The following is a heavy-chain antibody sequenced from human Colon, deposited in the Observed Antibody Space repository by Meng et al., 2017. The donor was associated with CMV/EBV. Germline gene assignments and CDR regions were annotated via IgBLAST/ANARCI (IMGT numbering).Heavy chain of an antibody. D-gene: IGHD1/OR15-1a*01. CDR2: IYSGGGDT. CDR1: GFTFSSYS. J-gene: IGHJ6*02. V-gene: IGHV3-23*03. Sequence: GESLKISCSTSGFTFSSYSLNWVRQAPGKGLEWVSLIYSGGGDTYYGDSVKGRFTISRDNAKNMLYLQMNSLRAEDTAVYYCATSRGPGGYFYGMDAWGQGTTVTVSS. CDR3: ATSRGPGGYFYGMDA.